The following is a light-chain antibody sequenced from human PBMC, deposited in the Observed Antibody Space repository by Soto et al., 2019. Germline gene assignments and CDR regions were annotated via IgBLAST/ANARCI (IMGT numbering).Light chain of an antibody. CDR2: GAS. CDR1: QSVSSN. Sequence: EIVMTQSPATLSVSPGDRATLSCRASQSVSSNLAWYQQKPGQAPRLLIYGASTRATGIPARFSGSGSGTEFTLTISSLQSEDFVVYYCQQYNNCPSITFGQGTRLEIK. CDR3: QQYNNCPSIT. J-gene: IGKJ5*01. V-gene: IGKV3-15*01.